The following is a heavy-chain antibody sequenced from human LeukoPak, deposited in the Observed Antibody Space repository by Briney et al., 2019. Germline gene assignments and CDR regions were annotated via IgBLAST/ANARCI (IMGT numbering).Heavy chain of an antibody. Sequence: SVKVSCKASGGTFSSYAISWVRQAPGQGLEWMGGIIPIFGTANYAQKFQGRVTITADESTSTAYMELSSLRPEDTAVYYCARDLYYYDSSGPFDYWGQGTLVTVSS. CDR1: GGTFSSYA. J-gene: IGHJ4*02. CDR3: ARDLYYYDSSGPFDY. V-gene: IGHV1-69*13. CDR2: IIPIFGTA. D-gene: IGHD3-22*01.